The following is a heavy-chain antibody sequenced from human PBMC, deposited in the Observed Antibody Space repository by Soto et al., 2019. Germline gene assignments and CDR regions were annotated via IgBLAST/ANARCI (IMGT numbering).Heavy chain of an antibody. CDR2: IYTSGST. CDR1: GGSISSYY. J-gene: IGHJ4*02. CDR3: ARALAGTAFDY. D-gene: IGHD1-1*01. V-gene: IGHV4-4*07. Sequence: SETLSLTCTVSGGSISSYYLSWIRQPAGKGMEWIGRIYTSGSTNYNTALKSRVTMSVDTSKNQFSLKLSSVTAADTAVYYCARALAGTAFDYWGQGTLVTVSS.